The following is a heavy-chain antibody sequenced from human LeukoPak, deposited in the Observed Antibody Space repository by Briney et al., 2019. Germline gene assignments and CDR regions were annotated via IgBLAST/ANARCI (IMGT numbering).Heavy chain of an antibody. V-gene: IGHV1-69*13. J-gene: IGHJ3*02. D-gene: IGHD4-17*01. CDR1: GGTFSSYA. CDR2: IIPIFGTA. CDR3: ARLDYGDQSAPVVINAFDI. Sequence: ASVKVSCKASGGTFSSYAISWVRQAPGQGLECMGGIIPIFGTANYAQKFQGRVTITADESTSTAYMELSSLRSEDTAVYYCARLDYGDQSAPVVINAFDIWGQGTMVTVSS.